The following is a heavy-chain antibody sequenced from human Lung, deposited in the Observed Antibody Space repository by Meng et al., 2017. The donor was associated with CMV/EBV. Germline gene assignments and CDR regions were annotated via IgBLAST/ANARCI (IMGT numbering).Heavy chain of an antibody. D-gene: IGHD3-3*01. J-gene: IGHJ4*02. V-gene: IGHV1-69*02. CDR3: ASSIFGVVIISPLGY. CDR1: GGTFTRYT. Sequence: QFQLVQSGAGGKKRGSSVTVSRKAAGGTFTRYTSSWVRQAPGQGLEWMGRISTILGIANYAQKFQGRVTITADKSTSTAYMELSSLRSEDTAVYYCASSIFGVVIISPLGYWGQGTLVTVSS. CDR2: ISTILGIA.